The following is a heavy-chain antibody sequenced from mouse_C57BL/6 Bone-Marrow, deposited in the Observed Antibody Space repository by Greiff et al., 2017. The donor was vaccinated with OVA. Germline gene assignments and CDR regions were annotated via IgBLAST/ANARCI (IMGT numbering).Heavy chain of an antibody. J-gene: IGHJ1*03. CDR1: GFTFSDYY. CDR2: ISNGGGST. Sequence: EVQLVESGGGLVQPGGSLKLSCAASGFTFSDYYMYWVRQTPEKRLEWVAYISNGGGSTYYPDTVKGRFTISRDNAKNTLYLQMSRLKSEDTAMYYCARDDYGLLYVGLWRTGPTVTVLS. D-gene: IGHD2-4*01. V-gene: IGHV5-12*01. CDR3: ARDDYGLLYVGL.